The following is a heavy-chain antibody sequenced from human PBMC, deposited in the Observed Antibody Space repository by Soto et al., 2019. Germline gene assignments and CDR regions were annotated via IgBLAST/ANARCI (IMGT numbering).Heavy chain of an antibody. V-gene: IGHV3-23*01. CDR1: GFTLSGYV. CDR2: ISGSGDHI. Sequence: EVQLLESGGDLVQPGGSLRLSCAASGFTLSGYVMSWVRQAPGKGLEWVSDISGSGDHIFYADSVKGRFTISRDNSKNTLYLQMNSLRAEDTAVYYCAKRSNPSDNWGQGTLVTVSS. J-gene: IGHJ4*02. CDR3: AKRSNPSDN.